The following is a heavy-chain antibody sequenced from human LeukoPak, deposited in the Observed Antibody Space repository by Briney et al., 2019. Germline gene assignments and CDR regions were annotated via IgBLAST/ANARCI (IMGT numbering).Heavy chain of an antibody. D-gene: IGHD1-26*01. Sequence: SVKVSCKASGGTFSSYAISWVRQAPGQGLEWMGRIIPILGIANYAQKFQGRVTITADKSTSTAYMELSSLRSEDTAVYYCARPEGSYYDGIGYWGQGTLVTVSS. CDR3: ARPEGSYYDGIGY. J-gene: IGHJ4*02. CDR2: IIPILGIA. V-gene: IGHV1-69*04. CDR1: GGTFSSYA.